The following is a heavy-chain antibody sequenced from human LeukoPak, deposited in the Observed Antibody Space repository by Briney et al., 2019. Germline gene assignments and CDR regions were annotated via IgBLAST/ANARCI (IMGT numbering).Heavy chain of an antibody. CDR2: IRGSGGST. CDR3: ASRLSSCSGGSCYSHHDAFDI. J-gene: IGHJ3*02. Sequence: GGSLRLSCAASGFTFSSYAMSWVRQAPGKGLEWVSAIRGSGGSTYYADSVKGRFTISRDNSKNTLYLQMNSLRAEDTAVYYCASRLSSCSGGSCYSHHDAFDIWGQGTMVTVSS. CDR1: GFTFSSYA. V-gene: IGHV3-23*01. D-gene: IGHD2-15*01.